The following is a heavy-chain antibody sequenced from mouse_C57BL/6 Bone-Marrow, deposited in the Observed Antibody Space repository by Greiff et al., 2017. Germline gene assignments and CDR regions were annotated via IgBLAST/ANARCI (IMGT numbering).Heavy chain of an antibody. CDR3: ARWGDYDY. V-gene: IGHV1-50*01. Sequence: QVQLQQPGAELVKPGASVKLSCKASGYTFTSYWMQWVKQRPGQGLEWIGEIDPSDSYTNYNQKFKGKATLTVDTSSSTAYMQISSLTSEDSAVYYCARWGDYDYWGQGTTLTVSS. J-gene: IGHJ2*01. CDR1: GYTFTSYW. D-gene: IGHD2-4*01. CDR2: IDPSDSYT.